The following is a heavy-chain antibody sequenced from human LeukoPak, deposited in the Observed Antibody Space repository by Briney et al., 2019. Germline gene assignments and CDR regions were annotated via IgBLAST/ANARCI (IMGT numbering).Heavy chain of an antibody. J-gene: IGHJ5*02. V-gene: IGHV3-43*02. CDR1: GFTFDDYA. Sequence: PGGSLRLSCAASGFTFDDYAMHWVRQAPGKGLEWVSLISGDGGSTYYADSVKGRFTISRDNSKNSLYLQMNSLRTEDTALYYCAKGDPGYSSGWYWFDPWGQGTLVTVSS. CDR3: AKGDPGYSSGWYWFDP. D-gene: IGHD6-19*01. CDR2: ISGDGGST.